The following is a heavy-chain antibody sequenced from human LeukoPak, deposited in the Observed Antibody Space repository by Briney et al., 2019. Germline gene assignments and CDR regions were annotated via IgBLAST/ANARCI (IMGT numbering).Heavy chain of an antibody. V-gene: IGHV4-59*01. Sequence: PSETLSLTCTVSGGSISSYYWSWIRQPPGKGLEWIGYIYYSGSTNYNPSLKSRVTISVDTSKNQFPLKLSSVTAADTAVYYCARASPLISMDVWGKGTTVTVSS. J-gene: IGHJ6*04. CDR1: GGSISSYY. CDR2: IYYSGST. D-gene: IGHD3/OR15-3a*01. CDR3: ARASPLISMDV.